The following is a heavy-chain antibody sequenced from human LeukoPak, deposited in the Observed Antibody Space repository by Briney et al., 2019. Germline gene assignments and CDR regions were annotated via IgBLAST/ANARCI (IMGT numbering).Heavy chain of an antibody. Sequence: SETLSLTCTVSGGSISSYYWSWIRQPPGKGLEWIGNIYYSGSTNCNPSLKSRVTISVDTSKNQFSLKLSSVTAADTAVYYCARDRYDHPQGWFDPWGQGTLVTVSS. CDR3: ARDRYDHPQGWFDP. CDR1: GGSISSYY. D-gene: IGHD3-9*01. CDR2: IYYSGST. J-gene: IGHJ5*02. V-gene: IGHV4-59*01.